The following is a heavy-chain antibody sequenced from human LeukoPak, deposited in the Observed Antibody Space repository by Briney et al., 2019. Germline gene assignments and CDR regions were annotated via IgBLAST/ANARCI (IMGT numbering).Heavy chain of an antibody. V-gene: IGHV4-34*01. D-gene: IGHD4-11*01. CDR2: INHSGST. CDR3: ARDSPPEYSNYGYFDL. Sequence: PSETLSLTCAVYGGSFSGYYWGWIRQPPGKGLEWIGEINHSGSTNYNPSLKSRVTISVDTSKNQFSLKLSSVTAADTAVYYCARDSPPEYSNYGYFDLWGRGTLVTVSS. CDR1: GGSFSGYY. J-gene: IGHJ2*01.